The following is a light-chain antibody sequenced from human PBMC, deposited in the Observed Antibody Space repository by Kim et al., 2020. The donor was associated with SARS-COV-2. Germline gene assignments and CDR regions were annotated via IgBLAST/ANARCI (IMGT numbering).Light chain of an antibody. CDR1: QSISTN. CDR3: QQSNSTPLT. V-gene: IGKV1-39*01. CDR2: AAS. J-gene: IGKJ4*01. Sequence: GDRVTITCRASQSISTNLNWYQQKSGKAPKLLIYAASSLQGGVPSRFSGSGSGTDFTLTISSLQPEDSATYYCQQSNSTPLTFGGGTRVEI.